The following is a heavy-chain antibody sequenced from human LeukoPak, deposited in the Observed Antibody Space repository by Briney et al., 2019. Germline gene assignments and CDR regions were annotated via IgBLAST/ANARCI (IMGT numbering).Heavy chain of an antibody. V-gene: IGHV4-39*01. J-gene: IGHJ4*02. CDR2: IYYSGST. Sequence: SETLSLTCTVSGGSISSSSYYWGWIRQPPGKGLEWIGSIYYSGSTYYNPSLKSRVTISVDTSKNQFSLKLSSVTAADTAAYYCAGSPYYDSSGYYVWGQGTLVTVSS. CDR1: GGSISSSSYY. D-gene: IGHD3-22*01. CDR3: AGSPYYDSSGYYV.